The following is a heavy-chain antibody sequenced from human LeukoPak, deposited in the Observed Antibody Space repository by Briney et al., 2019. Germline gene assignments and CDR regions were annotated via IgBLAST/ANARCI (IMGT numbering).Heavy chain of an antibody. CDR2: IYHSGRT. V-gene: IGHV4-38-2*02. J-gene: IGHJ3*02. CDR3: ARTTLLYSDWSPDAFDI. CDR1: GYSISSGYY. Sequence: PSETLSLTCTVSGYSISSGYYWGWIRQPPGKGLEWIGSIYHSGRTFYNPSLKSRVTISVDTSKNQFSLRLRSVIAADTAVYYCARTTLLYSDWSPDAFDIWGQGTMVTVSS. D-gene: IGHD3-9*01.